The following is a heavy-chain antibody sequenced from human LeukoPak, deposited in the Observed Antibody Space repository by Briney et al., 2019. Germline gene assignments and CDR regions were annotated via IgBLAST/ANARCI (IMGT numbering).Heavy chain of an antibody. Sequence: PGGSLRLSCAASGFTFSSYGMHWVRQAPGKGLEWVASIRYDGSNEYYADSVKGRFTISRDNSQNTLYLQMNSLRAEDTAVYYCARVFDDYYDSSGPRDAFDIWGQGTMVTVSS. J-gene: IGHJ3*02. CDR1: GFTFSSYG. CDR3: ARVFDDYYDSSGPRDAFDI. CDR2: IRYDGSNE. D-gene: IGHD3-22*01. V-gene: IGHV3-30*02.